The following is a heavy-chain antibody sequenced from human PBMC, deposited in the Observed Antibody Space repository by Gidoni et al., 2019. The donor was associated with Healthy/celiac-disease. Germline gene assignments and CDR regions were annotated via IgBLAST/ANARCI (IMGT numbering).Heavy chain of an antibody. J-gene: IGHJ3*02. CDR2: IRLNSGRI. D-gene: IGHD6-19*01. CDR3: ARGGLGIAVAQDAFDI. CDR1: GFTFADYA. Sequence: EVQLVESGGGLVQPGRSLRLSCAPSGFTFADYAMHWVRQAPGKGLEGVSSIRLNSGRIGYADPVKGRFTISRDIAKNSLYLQMNSLRAEDTAVYYCARGGLGIAVAQDAFDIWGQGTMVTVSS. V-gene: IGHV3-9*01.